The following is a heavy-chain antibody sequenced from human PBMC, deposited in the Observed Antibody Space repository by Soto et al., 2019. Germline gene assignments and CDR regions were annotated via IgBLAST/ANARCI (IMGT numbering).Heavy chain of an antibody. J-gene: IGHJ4*02. D-gene: IGHD6-13*01. Sequence: SRSRIIKTKGKGLEWVSSISSSSSYIYYADSVKGRFTISRDHAKNSLYLQMNSSVTAADTAVYYCARVRASRGQRDLDFWGQGTLVTVSS. CDR1: S. CDR3: ARVRASRGQRDLDF. CDR2: ISSSSSYI. V-gene: IGHV3-21*01.